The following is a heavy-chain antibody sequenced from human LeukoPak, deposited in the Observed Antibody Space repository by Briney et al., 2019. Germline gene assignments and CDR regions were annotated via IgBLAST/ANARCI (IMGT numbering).Heavy chain of an antibody. D-gene: IGHD6-19*01. J-gene: IGHJ4*02. CDR2: ISRSATII. CDR3: ARHGPWLVAGGFDY. Sequence: GGSLRLSRAASGFTFSPYGMNWVRQARGKGVEWISYISRSATIIHYADSVKGRFTISRDNAENSLYLQMNSLRAEDTAVYYCARHGPWLVAGGFDYWGQGTLVTVSS. V-gene: IGHV3-48*04. CDR1: GFTFSPYG.